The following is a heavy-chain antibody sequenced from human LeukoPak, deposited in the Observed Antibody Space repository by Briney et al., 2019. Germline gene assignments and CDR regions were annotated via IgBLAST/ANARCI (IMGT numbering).Heavy chain of an antibody. CDR1: GGSISSGGYS. CDR2: IYHSGST. V-gene: IGHV4-30-2*01. CDR3: ARVVAAMVPNYFDY. Sequence: SQTLSLTCAVSGGSISSGGYSWSWIRQPPGKGLEWIGYIYHSGSTYYNPSLKSRVTISVDRSKNQFSLKLSSVTAADTAVYYCARVVAAMVPNYFDYWGQGTLVTVSS. D-gene: IGHD5-18*01. J-gene: IGHJ4*02.